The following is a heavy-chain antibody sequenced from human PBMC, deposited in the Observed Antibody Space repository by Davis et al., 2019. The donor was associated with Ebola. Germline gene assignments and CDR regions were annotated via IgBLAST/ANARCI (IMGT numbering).Heavy chain of an antibody. J-gene: IGHJ2*01. D-gene: IGHD6-13*01. CDR1: GGSISSSSYY. CDR3: ARPAAAGTDWYFDL. V-gene: IGHV4-39*01. CDR2: IYYSGST. Sequence: GSLRLSCTVSGGSISSSSYYWGWIRQPPGKGLEWIGSIYYSGSTYYNPSLKSRVTISVDTSKNQFSLKLSSVTAADTAVYYCARPAAAGTDWYFDLWGRGTLVTVSS.